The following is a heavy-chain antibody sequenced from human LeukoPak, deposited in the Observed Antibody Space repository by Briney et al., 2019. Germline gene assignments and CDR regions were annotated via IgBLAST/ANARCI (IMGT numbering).Heavy chain of an antibody. CDR3: ARDYEIY. Sequence: GGSLRLSCAASGFTFSSYEMNWVRQAPGKGLEWVSYISHSGTTTYYAESVKGRLTSSRDNAENSLYLQMSSLRAEDTAVYYCARDYEIYWGQGTLVTVSS. D-gene: IGHD5-12*01. V-gene: IGHV3-48*03. CDR1: GFTFSSYE. CDR2: ISHSGTTT. J-gene: IGHJ4*02.